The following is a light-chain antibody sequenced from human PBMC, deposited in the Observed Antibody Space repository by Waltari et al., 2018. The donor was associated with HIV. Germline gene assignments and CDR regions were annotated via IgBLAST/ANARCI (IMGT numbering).Light chain of an antibody. Sequence: QSMVTQPPSASGTPGQGVTIPCSGPSPNIRRHHVAWYQQVPGTAPNLRIYSNNQRPSGVPDRVSGSKSGTSASRAISGRQSEDEADYYCAVWDRGLTGLVFGGGTKLTVL. CDR2: SNN. J-gene: IGLJ2*01. CDR1: SPNIRRHH. V-gene: IGLV1-44*01. CDR3: AVWDRGLTGLV.